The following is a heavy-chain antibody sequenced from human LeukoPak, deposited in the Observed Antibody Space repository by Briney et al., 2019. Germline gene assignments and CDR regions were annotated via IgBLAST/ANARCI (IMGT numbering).Heavy chain of an antibody. V-gene: IGHV3-48*04. D-gene: IGHD1-26*01. Sequence: QTGGSLRLSCAASGFTFSSYWMSWVRQAPGKGLEGVSYISSSGSTIYYADSVKGRFTISRDNAKNSLYLQMNSLRAEDTAVYYCARDSRLGASFDYWGQGTLVTVSS. CDR2: ISSSGSTI. CDR3: ARDSRLGASFDY. CDR1: GFTFSSYW. J-gene: IGHJ4*02.